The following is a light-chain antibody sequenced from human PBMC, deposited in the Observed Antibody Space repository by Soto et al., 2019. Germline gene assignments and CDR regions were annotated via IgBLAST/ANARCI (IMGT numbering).Light chain of an antibody. Sequence: EIVLTHSPGTLSLSPWEIATLSCRASQSFTSTSLAWYQQKPGQAPRLLISGASRRAAGIPDRFSGSGSGTDFTRTISRLESEDIAVYYCQQYDSSPRTFGQGTKVDIK. CDR2: GAS. V-gene: IGKV3-20*01. CDR3: QQYDSSPRT. J-gene: IGKJ1*01. CDR1: QSFTSTS.